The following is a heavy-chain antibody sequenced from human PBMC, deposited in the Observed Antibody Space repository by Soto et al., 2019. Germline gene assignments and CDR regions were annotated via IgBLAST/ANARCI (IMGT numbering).Heavy chain of an antibody. CDR1: GYTFTTYY. J-gene: IGHJ4*02. CDR3: ARRYGSCFDY. CDR2: INPGGGT. Sequence: ASVKVSCKASGYTFTTYYVHWVRQAPGQGLEWMGIINPGGGTSYAQKFQGRVTMTRDTSTSTVYMELSSLRSEDTAVYYCARRYGSCFDYWGQGTLVTVSS. V-gene: IGHV1-46*01. D-gene: IGHD5-18*01.